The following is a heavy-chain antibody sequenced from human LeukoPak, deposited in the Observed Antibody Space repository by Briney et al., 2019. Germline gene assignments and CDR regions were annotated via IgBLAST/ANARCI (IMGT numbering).Heavy chain of an antibody. J-gene: IGHJ3*02. CDR3: ARVDYRRRDAFDI. CDR1: GYTFTGYY. CDR2: ISAYNGNT. D-gene: IGHD1-14*01. V-gene: IGHV1-18*04. Sequence: PEASVKVSCKASGYTFTGYYMHWVRQAPGQGLEWMGWISAYNGNTNYAQKLQGRVTMTTDTSTSTAYMELRSLRSDDTAVYYCARVDYRRRDAFDIWGQGTMVTVSS.